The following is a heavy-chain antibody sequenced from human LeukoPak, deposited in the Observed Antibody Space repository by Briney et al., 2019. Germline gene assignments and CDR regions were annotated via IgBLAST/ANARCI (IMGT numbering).Heavy chain of an antibody. Sequence: SETLSLTCAVSGGSISSSNWWSWVRQPPGKGLEWIGEIYHSGSTNYNPSLKSRVTISVDKSKNQFSLKLSSVTAADTAIYYCARRKYGDYLDYFDYWGQGTPVTVSS. D-gene: IGHD4-17*01. CDR2: IYHSGST. CDR3: ARRKYGDYLDYFDY. J-gene: IGHJ4*02. CDR1: GGSISSSNW. V-gene: IGHV4-4*02.